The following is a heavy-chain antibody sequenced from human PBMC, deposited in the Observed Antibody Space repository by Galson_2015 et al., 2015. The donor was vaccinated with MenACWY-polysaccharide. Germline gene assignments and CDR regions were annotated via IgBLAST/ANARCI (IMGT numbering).Heavy chain of an antibody. V-gene: IGHV3-7*01. Sequence: SLRLSCAAARVTFNGSWMSWVGQAPRNGLGWVANINQAGSEKNYVDSVKGRFTISRDNAKNSLYLQMNSLRAEDTAVYYCARVAIKVAGTAELFDFWGQGTLVTVSS. J-gene: IGHJ4*02. CDR2: INQAGSEK. D-gene: IGHD6-19*01. CDR1: RVTFNGSW. CDR3: ARVAIKVAGTAELFDF.